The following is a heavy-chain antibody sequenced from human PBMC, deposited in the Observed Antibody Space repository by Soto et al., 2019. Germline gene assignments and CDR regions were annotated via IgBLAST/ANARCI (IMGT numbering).Heavy chain of an antibody. CDR1: GYTFTSYA. CDR2: INAGNGNT. D-gene: IGHD3-10*01. V-gene: IGHV1-3*01. CDR3: ARRSLPGITMVRGVIASDYYYYGMDV. Sequence: GASVKVSCKASGYTFTSYAMHWVRQAPGQRLEWMGWINAGNGNTKYSQKFQGRVTITRDTSASTAYMELSSLRSEDTAVYYCARRSLPGITMVRGVIASDYYYYGMDVWGQGTTVTVSS. J-gene: IGHJ6*02.